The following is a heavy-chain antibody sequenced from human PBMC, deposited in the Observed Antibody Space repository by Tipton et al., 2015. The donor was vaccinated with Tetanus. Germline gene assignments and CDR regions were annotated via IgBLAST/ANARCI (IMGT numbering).Heavy chain of an antibody. CDR1: SASISSSDYY. CDR2: IYYSGST. Sequence: TLSLTCTVSSASISSSDYYWSWIRQPPGKGLEWIGYIYYSGSTNYNPSLESRVTISVDTSKNQFSLKLRSVTAADTAVYYCARLYSYGSLYWFDPWGQGTLVTVSS. V-gene: IGHV4-61*08. CDR3: ARLYSYGSLYWFDP. D-gene: IGHD5-18*01. J-gene: IGHJ5*02.